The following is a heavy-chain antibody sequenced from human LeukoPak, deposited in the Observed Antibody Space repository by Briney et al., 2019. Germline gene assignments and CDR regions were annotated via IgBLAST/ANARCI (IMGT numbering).Heavy chain of an antibody. CDR3: ARPNGNLYDFWSGYWPY. V-gene: IGHV1-69*04. J-gene: IGHJ4*02. CDR2: IIPILGIA. Sequence: SVKVSCKASGGTFSSYAISWVRQAPGQGLEWMGRIIPILGIANYAQKFQGRVTITADKSTSTAYMELSSLRPEDTALYYCARPNGNLYDFWSGYWPYWGQGTLVTVSS. CDR1: GGTFSSYA. D-gene: IGHD3-3*01.